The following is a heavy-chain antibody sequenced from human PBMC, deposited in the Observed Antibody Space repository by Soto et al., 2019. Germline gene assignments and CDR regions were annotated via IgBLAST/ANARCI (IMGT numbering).Heavy chain of an antibody. CDR2: IWFDGSNE. CDR1: GFTFSSYG. Sequence: QVQLVESGGGVVQPGTSLRLSCAASGFTFSSYGMHWVRQAPGKGPEWVAVIWFDGSNEYYGDSVKGRFTISRDNSENTLYLQMNSLRAEDTAVYYCARSGDYDYYYAMDVWGQGTTVTVSS. V-gene: IGHV3-33*01. J-gene: IGHJ6*02. D-gene: IGHD4-17*01. CDR3: ARSGDYDYYYAMDV.